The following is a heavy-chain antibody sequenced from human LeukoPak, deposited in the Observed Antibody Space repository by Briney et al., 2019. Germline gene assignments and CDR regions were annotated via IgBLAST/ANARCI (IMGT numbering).Heavy chain of an antibody. CDR3: ARDYCSSTSCYGAFDI. J-gene: IGHJ3*02. V-gene: IGHV3-66*01. CDR2: IYSGGST. CDR1: GFTVSSNY. Sequence: GGSLRLFCAASGFTVSSNYMNWVRQAPGKGLEWISVIYSGGSTYYADSVKGRFTISRDNAKNSLYLQMNSLRAEDTAVYYCARDYCSSTSCYGAFDIWGQGTMVTVSS. D-gene: IGHD2-2*01.